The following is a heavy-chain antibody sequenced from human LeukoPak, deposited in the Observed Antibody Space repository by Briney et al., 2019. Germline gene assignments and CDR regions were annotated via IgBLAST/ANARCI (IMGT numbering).Heavy chain of an antibody. CDR3: ARDEQWLTGPIDY. D-gene: IGHD6-19*01. J-gene: IGHJ4*02. V-gene: IGHV3-21*03. CDR1: GFTFSSYS. CDR2: ISSSSSYI. Sequence: SGGSLRLSCAACGFTFSSYSMNWGRQAPGKGLEWVSSISSSSSYIYYADSVKGRFTISRDNAKNSLYLQMNSLRAEDTAVYYCARDEQWLTGPIDYWGQGTLLTVSS.